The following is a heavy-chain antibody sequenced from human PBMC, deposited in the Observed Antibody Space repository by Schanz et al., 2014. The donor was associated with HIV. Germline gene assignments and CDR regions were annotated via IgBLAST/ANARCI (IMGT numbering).Heavy chain of an antibody. CDR3: TKDIVAGASEY. V-gene: IGHV3-23*01. J-gene: IGHJ4*02. CDR2: ISGSGGGT. D-gene: IGHD6-19*01. Sequence: EVQLLESGGGLVQPGGSLRLSCSDSGLTFTNNDMTWVRQAPGKGLEWVSAISGSGGGTFYAGSVKGRFTISRDNSKNMLYLQMTSLRVEDKAVYYCTKDIVAGASEYWGQGTLVIVSS. CDR1: GLTFTNND.